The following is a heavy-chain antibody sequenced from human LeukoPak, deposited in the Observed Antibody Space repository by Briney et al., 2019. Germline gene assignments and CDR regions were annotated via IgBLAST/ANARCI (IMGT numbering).Heavy chain of an antibody. CDR3: AKAEGYDILTGLDY. D-gene: IGHD3-9*01. CDR2: IGASGGST. V-gene: IGHV3-23*01. Sequence: GGSLRLSCATSGFTFSSYAMSWVRQAPGKGLEWVSGIGASGGSTYYADSVRGRFTISRDNSKNTLYLQMNSLRTEDTAVYYCAKAEGYDILTGLDYWGQGTLVTVSS. J-gene: IGHJ4*02. CDR1: GFTFSSYA.